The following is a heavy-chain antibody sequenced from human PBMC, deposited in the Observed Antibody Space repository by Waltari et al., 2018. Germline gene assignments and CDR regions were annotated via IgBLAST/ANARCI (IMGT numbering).Heavy chain of an antibody. D-gene: IGHD3-22*01. J-gene: IGHJ5*02. CDR2: INAAQGST. CDR3: ARDSDYYDSSGYGNWFDP. V-gene: IGHV1-3*01. Sequence: QVQLVQSGAEVKKPGASVKVSCKTSGYTFSIYGLHCVRQAPGQGLEWMGGINAAQGSTKYSQKFQGRLTITRDTSASTIYMELSSLRSEDTAMYYCARDSDYYDSSGYGNWFDPWGQGTLVTVSS. CDR1: GYTFSIYG.